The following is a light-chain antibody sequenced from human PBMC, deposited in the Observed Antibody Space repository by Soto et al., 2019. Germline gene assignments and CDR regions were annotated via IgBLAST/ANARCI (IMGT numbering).Light chain of an antibody. CDR3: QQLNTLTFT. Sequence: DIQLTQSPSLLSASVGDRVTITCRASHDISTYLAWYQQKPGKAPKLMIYEASTLQSGVPSRLRGSGYGTELTITISGMMPEDFATYQCQQLNTLTFTFGHGTRLEI. CDR2: EAS. V-gene: IGKV1-9*01. CDR1: HDISTY. J-gene: IGKJ5*01.